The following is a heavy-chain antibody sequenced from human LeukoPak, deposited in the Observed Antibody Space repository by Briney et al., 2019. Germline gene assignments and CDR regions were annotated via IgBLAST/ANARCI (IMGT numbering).Heavy chain of an antibody. Sequence: PGRSLRLSCAASGFTFSSYWMSWVRQAPGKGLEWVANIKKEGSEENFVDSVKGRFTISRDNAKKSLYLQMNSLRAEDTAVYYCARGASAGASLRHDYWGQGTLVTVSS. CDR3: ARGASAGASLRHDY. CDR2: IKKEGSEE. D-gene: IGHD1-26*01. CDR1: GFTFSSYW. V-gene: IGHV3-7*01. J-gene: IGHJ4*02.